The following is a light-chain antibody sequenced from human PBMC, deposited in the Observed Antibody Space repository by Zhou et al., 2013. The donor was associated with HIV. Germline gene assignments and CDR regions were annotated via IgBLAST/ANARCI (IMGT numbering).Light chain of an antibody. V-gene: IGKV1-5*03. J-gene: IGKJ1*01. Sequence: IQMTQSPSTLSASVGDRVTITCRASQSISSWLAWYQQKPGKAPNLLIYMASRLQNGVPSRFSGSGSGTEFTLTISSLQPEDFASYYCQQYDAYSRTFGPGTKVEIK. CDR2: MAS. CDR1: QSISSW. CDR3: QQYDAYSRT.